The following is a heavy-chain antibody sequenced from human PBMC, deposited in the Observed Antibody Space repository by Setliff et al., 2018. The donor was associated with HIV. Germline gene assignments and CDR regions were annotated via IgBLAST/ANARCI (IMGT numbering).Heavy chain of an antibody. J-gene: IGHJ4*02. Sequence: RASVKVSCKASGYSFTDYYIHWVRQAPGQGLEWMGWINPKSDGTNYAQKFQGWITMTRDTSISTAYMELSRLRSDDTAVYYCARGMDYYAFDYWGQGTLVTVSS. CDR1: GYSFTDYY. D-gene: IGHD3-22*01. V-gene: IGHV1-2*04. CDR3: ARGMDYYAFDY. CDR2: INPKSDGT.